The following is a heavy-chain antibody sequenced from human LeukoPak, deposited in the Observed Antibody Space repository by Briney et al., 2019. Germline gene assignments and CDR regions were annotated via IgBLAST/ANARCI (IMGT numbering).Heavy chain of an antibody. CDR3: TILHPNSGRTLDY. J-gene: IGHJ4*02. D-gene: IGHD1-26*01. Sequence: PGGSLRLSCAASGFTFSNAWMSWVRQAPGKGLEWVGRIKSKSDGGTTDYAAPVKGRFTISRDDSKNTLYLQMNSLKTEDTGVYYCTILHPNSGRTLDYWGQGTLVTVSS. V-gene: IGHV3-15*01. CDR1: GFTFSNAW. CDR2: IKSKSDGGTT.